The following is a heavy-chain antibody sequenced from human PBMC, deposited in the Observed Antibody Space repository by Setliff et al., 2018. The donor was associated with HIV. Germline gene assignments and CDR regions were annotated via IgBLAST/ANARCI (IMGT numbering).Heavy chain of an antibody. D-gene: IGHD4-17*01. J-gene: IGHJ3*01. CDR2: IYFTGSS. V-gene: IGHV4-59*01. CDR1: GGSISTYY. Sequence: SENLSLTCTVSGGSISTYYWSWIRQPPGEGLEWIGSIYFTGSSDNNPSLKSRVTLSVDTSKHQFSLKLSSVTAADTAVYYCARVQMAYAAFDVWGQGTMVTVS. CDR3: ARVQMAYAAFDV.